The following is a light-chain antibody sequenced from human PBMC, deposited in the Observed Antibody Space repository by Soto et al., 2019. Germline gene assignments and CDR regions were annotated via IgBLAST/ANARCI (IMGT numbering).Light chain of an antibody. Sequence: DIQMTQSPSTLSASVGDRVTITCRASQSISSQLASYQQKPGKAPKLLIYDASSLKSGVPSRFSGSGSGTEFTLTISSLQPDDFATYYCQQYSDYPRTFGQGTKVEI. V-gene: IGKV1-5*01. CDR2: DAS. CDR1: QSISSQ. J-gene: IGKJ1*01. CDR3: QQYSDYPRT.